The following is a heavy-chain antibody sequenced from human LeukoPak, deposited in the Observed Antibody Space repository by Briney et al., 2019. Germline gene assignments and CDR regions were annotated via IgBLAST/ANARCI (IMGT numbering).Heavy chain of an antibody. J-gene: IGHJ4*02. CDR1: GFIFSSYE. CDR3: ARDERLLSFLK. D-gene: IGHD3-3*01. CDR2: ISSSGSTI. V-gene: IGHV3-48*03. Sequence: QSGGSLRLSCAASGFIFSSYEMNWVRQAPGKGLEWVSYISSSGSTIYYADSVKGRFTISRDNAKNSLYLQMNSLRAEDTAIYYCARDERLLSFLKWGQGTLVTVSS.